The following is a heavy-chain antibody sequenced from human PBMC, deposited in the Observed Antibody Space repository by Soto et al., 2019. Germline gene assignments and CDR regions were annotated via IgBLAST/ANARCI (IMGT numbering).Heavy chain of an antibody. CDR1: DDSISSYTYY. CDR3: ARHLSGRQHAYYYGMDV. Sequence: PSETLSLTCTVSDDSISSYTYYWGWVRQSPGKGLEWIASIYYTGSTYYNPSLKSRVTISADTSKNQFSLKLSSVTAADTAVYYRARHLSGRQHAYYYGMDVWGQGTTVTVS. V-gene: IGHV4-39*01. D-gene: IGHD6-13*01. J-gene: IGHJ6*02. CDR2: IYYTGST.